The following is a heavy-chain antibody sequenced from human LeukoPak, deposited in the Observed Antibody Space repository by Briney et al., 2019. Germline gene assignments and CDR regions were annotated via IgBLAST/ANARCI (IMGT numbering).Heavy chain of an antibody. CDR3: AKEGTPVGYYYDSSGYYYLGH. J-gene: IGHJ4*02. CDR2: ISYDGSNK. D-gene: IGHD3-22*01. V-gene: IGHV3-30*18. Sequence: GRSLRLSCAASGFTFSSYGMHWVRQAPGKGLEWVAVISYDGSNKYYADSVKGRFTISRDNSKNTLYLQMNSLRAEDTAVYYCAKEGTPVGYYYDSSGYYYLGHWGQGTLVTVSS. CDR1: GFTFSSYG.